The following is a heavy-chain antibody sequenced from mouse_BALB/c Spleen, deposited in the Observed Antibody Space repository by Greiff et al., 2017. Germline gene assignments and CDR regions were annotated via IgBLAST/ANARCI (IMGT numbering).Heavy chain of an antibody. Sequence: VQLKESGGGLVQPGGSRKLSCAASGFTFSSFGMHWVRQAPEKGLEWVAYISSGSSTIYYADTVKGRFTISRDNPKNTLFLQMTSLRSEDTAMYYCARSRYGNYVDYWGQGTTLTVSS. D-gene: IGHD2-10*02. J-gene: IGHJ2*01. CDR1: GFTFSSFG. V-gene: IGHV5-17*02. CDR3: ARSRYGNYVDY. CDR2: ISSGSSTI.